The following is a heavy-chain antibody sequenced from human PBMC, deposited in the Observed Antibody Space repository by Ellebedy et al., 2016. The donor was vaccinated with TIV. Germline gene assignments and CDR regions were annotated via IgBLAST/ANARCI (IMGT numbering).Heavy chain of an antibody. CDR2: ICYSDYT. D-gene: IGHD5-24*01. J-gene: IGHJ4*02. V-gene: IGHV4-30-4*01. CDR1: GASISSSAFC. Sequence: MPSETLSLTCTVSGASISSSAFCCSWIRQPPGQGLEWIASICYSDYTFYNPSLHSRITISIDTSENQFSLKLNSVTAADTAIYYCASGRDAYKTGYWGQGTLVTVSS. CDR3: ASGRDAYKTGY.